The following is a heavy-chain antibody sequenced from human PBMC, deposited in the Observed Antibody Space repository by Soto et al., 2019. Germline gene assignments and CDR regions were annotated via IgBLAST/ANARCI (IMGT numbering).Heavy chain of an antibody. V-gene: IGHV3-30*18. D-gene: IGHD6-13*01. J-gene: IGHJ6*03. CDR2: ISYDGSNK. Sequence: GGSLRLSCAASGFTFSSYGMHWVRQAPGKGLEWVAVISYDGSNKYYADSVKGRFTISRDNSKNTLYLQMNSLRAEDTAVYYCAKAGKQYSSSPNYYYYYYMDVWGKGTTVTVSS. CDR1: GFTFSSYG. CDR3: AKAGKQYSSSPNYYYYYYMDV.